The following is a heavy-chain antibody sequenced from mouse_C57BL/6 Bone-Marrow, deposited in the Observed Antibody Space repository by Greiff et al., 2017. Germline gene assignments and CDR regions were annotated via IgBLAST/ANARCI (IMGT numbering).Heavy chain of an antibody. Sequence: QVQLQQPGAELVKPGASVKLSCKASGYTFTSYWMHWVKQRPGQGLEWIGMIHPTSGSTNYNEKFKSKATLTVDKSSSTAYLQLSSLPSEDSAVYYCARVYDGYQYYFDYWGQGTTLTVSS. J-gene: IGHJ2*01. V-gene: IGHV1-64*01. CDR1: GYTFTSYW. CDR2: IHPTSGST. CDR3: ARVYDGYQYYFDY. D-gene: IGHD2-3*01.